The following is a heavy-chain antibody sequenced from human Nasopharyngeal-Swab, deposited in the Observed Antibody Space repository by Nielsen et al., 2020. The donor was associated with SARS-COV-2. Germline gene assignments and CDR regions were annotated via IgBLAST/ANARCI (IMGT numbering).Heavy chain of an antibody. CDR3: AREDSYNKNDAFDI. V-gene: IGHV1-2*06. CDR2: INPNSGGT. D-gene: IGHD5-24*01. CDR1: GYTFTGYY. J-gene: IGHJ3*02. Sequence: ASVKVSCKASGYTFTGYYMHWVRQAPGQGLEWMGRINPNSGGTNYAQKFQGRVTMTRDTSISTAYIELSRLRSDDTAVYYCAREDSYNKNDAFDIWGQGTMVTVSS.